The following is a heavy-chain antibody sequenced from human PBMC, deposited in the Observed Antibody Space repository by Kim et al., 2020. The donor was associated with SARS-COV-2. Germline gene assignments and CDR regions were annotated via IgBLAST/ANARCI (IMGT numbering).Heavy chain of an antibody. D-gene: IGHD3-22*01. Sequence: SETLSLTCTVSGGSISSDYWSWIRQPPGKGLEWIGYIYHSGSTKYNPSLKSRVTISVDTSKNQFSLKLSSVTAADTAVYYCARGLHYYDSSGYHYNWFDPWGQGTLVTVSS. J-gene: IGHJ5*02. CDR2: IYHSGST. CDR1: GGSISSDY. CDR3: ARGLHYYDSSGYHYNWFDP. V-gene: IGHV4-59*01.